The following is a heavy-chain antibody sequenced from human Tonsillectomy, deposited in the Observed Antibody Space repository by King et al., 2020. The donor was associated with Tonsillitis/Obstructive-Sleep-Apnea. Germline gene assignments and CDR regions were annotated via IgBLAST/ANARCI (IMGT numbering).Heavy chain of an antibody. CDR3: VKDMRGYCSGGSCYDYFDY. Sequence: QLVQSGGVVVQPGGSRRLSCAASGFTFEDYTMHWVRQSPGKGLQWVSLISWDGLFPYNADLLKGRFTISRDNSKNSLYLQMNRLRIEDTALYYCVKDMRGYCSGGSCYDYFDYWGQGTLVTVSS. D-gene: IGHD2-15*01. CDR1: GFTFEDYT. V-gene: IGHV3-43*01. CDR2: ISWDGLFP. J-gene: IGHJ4*02.